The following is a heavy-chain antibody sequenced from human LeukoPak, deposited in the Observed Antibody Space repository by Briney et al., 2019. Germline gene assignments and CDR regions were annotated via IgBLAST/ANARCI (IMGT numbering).Heavy chain of an antibody. D-gene: IGHD2-15*01. CDR1: GGSFSGYY. CDR2: INHSGST. V-gene: IGHV4-34*01. CDR3: ARTTPLDYYYGMDV. Sequence: SETLSLTCAVYGGSFSGYYWSWIRQPPGKGLEWIGEINHSGSTNYNPSLKSRVTISVDTSKNQFSLKLSSVTAADTAVYYCARTTPLDYYYGMDVWGQGTTVTVSS. J-gene: IGHJ6*02.